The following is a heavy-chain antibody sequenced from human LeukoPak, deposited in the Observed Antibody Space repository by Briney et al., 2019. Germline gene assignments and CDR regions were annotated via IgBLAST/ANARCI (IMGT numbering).Heavy chain of an antibody. D-gene: IGHD3-10*01. CDR3: ARGWSGNYYNFFDY. J-gene: IGHJ4*02. CDR1: GFTFDDYA. Sequence: GGSLRLSCAASGFTFDDYAMHWVRQAPGKGLEWVSGISWNSGSIGYADSVKGRFTISRDNAKNSLYLQMNSLGAEDTALYYCARGWSGNYYNFFDYWGQGTLVTVSS. V-gene: IGHV3-9*01. CDR2: ISWNSGSI.